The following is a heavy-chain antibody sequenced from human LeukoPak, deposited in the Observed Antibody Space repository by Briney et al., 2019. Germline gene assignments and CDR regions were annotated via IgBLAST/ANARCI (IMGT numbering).Heavy chain of an antibody. V-gene: IGHV4-39*01. J-gene: IGHJ4*02. CDR2: IYYSGST. CDR3: ARHPPRDATIFGVVIYYFDY. D-gene: IGHD3-3*01. CDR1: GGSISSSSYY. Sequence: MTSETLSLTCTVSGGSISSSSYYWGWIRQPPGKGLEWIGSIYYSGSTYHNPSLKSRVTISVDTSKNQFSLKLSSVTAADTAVYYCARHPPRDATIFGVVIYYFDYWGQGTLVTVSS.